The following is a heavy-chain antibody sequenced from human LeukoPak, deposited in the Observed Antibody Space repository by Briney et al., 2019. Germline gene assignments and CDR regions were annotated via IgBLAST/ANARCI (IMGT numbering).Heavy chain of an antibody. D-gene: IGHD6-19*01. Sequence: ASVKVSCKASGYTFTSYYMHWVRQAPGQGLEWMGIINPSGGSTSYAQKFQGRVTMTRDTSTSTVYMELSSLRSEDTAMYYCGRDRQWLGSVYYWGQGTLVTVSS. CDR2: INPSGGST. CDR1: GYTFTSYY. CDR3: GRDRQWLGSVYY. J-gene: IGHJ4*02. V-gene: IGHV1-46*01.